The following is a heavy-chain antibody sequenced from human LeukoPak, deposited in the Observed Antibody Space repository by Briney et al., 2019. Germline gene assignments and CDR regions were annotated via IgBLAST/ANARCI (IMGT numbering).Heavy chain of an antibody. J-gene: IGHJ4*02. CDR1: GGSISSGSYY. CDR2: IYTSGST. V-gene: IGHV4-61*02. Sequence: SQTLSLTCTVSGGSISSGSYYWSWIRQPAGKGLEWIGRIYTSGSTNYNPSLKSRVTISVDTSKNQFSLKLSSVTAADTAVYYCARDVLAAPGTFDYWGQGALVTVSS. CDR3: ARDVLAAPGTFDY. D-gene: IGHD6-13*01.